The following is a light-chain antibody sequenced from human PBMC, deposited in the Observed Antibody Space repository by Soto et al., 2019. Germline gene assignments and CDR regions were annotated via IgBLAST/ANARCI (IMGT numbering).Light chain of an antibody. CDR3: QQYGNSDWK. Sequence: EIVLTQSPGTLSLSPGERATLSCRASQSVSNNYLAWYQQKPGQAPRLLIYGASSRATGIPDRFSGSGSGTDFTLTISRLEPEDFEVYYCQQYGNSDWKFGKGTKVDI. CDR1: QSVSNNY. J-gene: IGKJ1*01. CDR2: GAS. V-gene: IGKV3-20*01.